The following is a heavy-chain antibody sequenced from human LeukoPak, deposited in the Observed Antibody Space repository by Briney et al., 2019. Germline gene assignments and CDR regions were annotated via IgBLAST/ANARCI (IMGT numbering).Heavy chain of an antibody. Sequence: PGGSLRLSCAASEFTFSSSAVSWVRQAPGKGLEWVSSVSVNGLSTYYADSVKGRFTISRDNSNNTVYLQMNSLRAEDTAVYYCARGGSAYYRYFDYWGQGTLVTVSS. J-gene: IGHJ4*02. CDR2: VSVNGLST. CDR3: ARGGSAYYRYFDY. D-gene: IGHD2-15*01. CDR1: EFTFSSSA. V-gene: IGHV3-23*01.